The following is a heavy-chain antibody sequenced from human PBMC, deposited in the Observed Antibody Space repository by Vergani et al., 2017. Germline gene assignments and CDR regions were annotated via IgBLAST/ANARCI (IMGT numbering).Heavy chain of an antibody. CDR1: GGTFSSYA. Sequence: QVQLVQSGAEVKKPGSSVKVSCKASGGTFSSYAISWVRQAPGQGLEWMGIINPSGGSTSYAQKFQGRVTMTRDTSTSTVYMELSSLRSEDTAVYYCASSQAGWFDPWGQGTLVTVSS. V-gene: IGHV1-46*01. CDR2: INPSGGST. CDR3: ASSQAGWFDP. J-gene: IGHJ5*02.